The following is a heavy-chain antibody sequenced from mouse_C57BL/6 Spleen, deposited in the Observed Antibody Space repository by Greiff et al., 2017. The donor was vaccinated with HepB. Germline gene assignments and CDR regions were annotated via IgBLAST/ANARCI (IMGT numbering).Heavy chain of an antibody. V-gene: IGHV1-55*01. Sequence: QVQLQQPGAELVKPGASVKMSCKASGYTFTSYWITWVKQRPGQGLEWIGDIYPGSGSTNYNEKFKSKATLTVDTSSSTAYMQLSSLTSEDSAVYYCAERENDYGNFDYWGQGTTLTVSS. CDR3: AERENDYGNFDY. D-gene: IGHD2-4*01. J-gene: IGHJ2*01. CDR1: GYTFTSYW. CDR2: IYPGSGST.